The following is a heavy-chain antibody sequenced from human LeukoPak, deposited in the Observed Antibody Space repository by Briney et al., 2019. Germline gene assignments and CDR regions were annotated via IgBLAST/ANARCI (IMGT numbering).Heavy chain of an antibody. CDR2: INHSGST. Sequence: SETLSLTCAVYGGSFSGYYWSWIRQPPGKGLEWIGEINHSGSTNYNPSLKSRVTISVDTSKNQFSLKLSSVTAADTAVYYCARSPAGGRTVTTSRFDYWGQGTLVTVSS. V-gene: IGHV4-34*01. CDR1: GGSFSGYY. J-gene: IGHJ4*02. D-gene: IGHD4-11*01. CDR3: ARSPAGGRTVTTSRFDY.